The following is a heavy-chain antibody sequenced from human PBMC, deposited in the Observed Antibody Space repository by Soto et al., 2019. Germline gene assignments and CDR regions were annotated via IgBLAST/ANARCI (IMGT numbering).Heavy chain of an antibody. J-gene: IGHJ4*02. CDR3: ARDPGDIYGLRYFDY. V-gene: IGHV1-46*03. Sequence: ASVKVSCKASGYTFTSYYMHWVRQAPGQGLEWMGIINPSGGSTSYAQKFQGRVTMTRDTSTSTVYMELSSLRSEDTAVYYCARDPGDIYGLRYFDYWGQGTLVTVSS. CDR1: GYTFTSYY. CDR2: INPSGGST. D-gene: IGHD3-3*02.